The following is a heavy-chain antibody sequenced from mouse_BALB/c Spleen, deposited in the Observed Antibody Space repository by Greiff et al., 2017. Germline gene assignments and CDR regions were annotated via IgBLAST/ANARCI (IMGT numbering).Heavy chain of an antibody. Sequence: EVQLQQSGAELVRPGALVKLSCKASGFNIKDYYMHWVKQRPEQGLEWIGWIDPENGNTIYDPKLQGKASITADTASNTAYLQLSSLTSEDTAVYYCSSGYGSSSFDYWGQGTTLTVSS. CDR3: SSGYGSSSFDY. V-gene: IGHV14-1*02. CDR1: GFNIKDYY. D-gene: IGHD1-1*01. J-gene: IGHJ2*01. CDR2: IDPENGNT.